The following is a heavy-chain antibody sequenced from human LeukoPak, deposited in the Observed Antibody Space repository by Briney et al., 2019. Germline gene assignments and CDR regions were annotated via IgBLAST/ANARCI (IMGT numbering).Heavy chain of an antibody. CDR1: GYTFTGNH. D-gene: IGHD2-15*01. Sequence: GASVKVSCKASGYTFTGNHVHWVRQAPGQGLEWMGWIAPNSGGTMYAQKFQDRVTMTSDTSISTAYRELSGLRSDDTAVYFCAKEADIVSFDLWGRGTLVTVSS. J-gene: IGHJ2*01. CDR2: IAPNSGGT. V-gene: IGHV1-2*02. CDR3: AKEADIVSFDL.